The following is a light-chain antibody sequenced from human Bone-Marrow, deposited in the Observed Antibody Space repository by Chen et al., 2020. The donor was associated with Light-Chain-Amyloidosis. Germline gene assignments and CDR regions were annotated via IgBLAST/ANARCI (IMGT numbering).Light chain of an antibody. CDR2: RDT. CDR3: QSADSSGTYEVI. V-gene: IGLV3-25*03. Sequence: SYELTQPPSVSGSPGQTARITCSGDDLPTKYAYWYQQKPGQAPVLVIHRDTERPSGISERFSGSSSGTTATLTISGVQAEDEAAYPCQSADSSGTYEVIFGGGTKLTVL. CDR1: DLPTKY. J-gene: IGLJ2*01.